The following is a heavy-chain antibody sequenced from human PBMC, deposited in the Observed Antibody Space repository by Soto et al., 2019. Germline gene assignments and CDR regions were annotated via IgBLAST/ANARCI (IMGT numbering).Heavy chain of an antibody. V-gene: IGHV1-58*02. D-gene: IGHD4-17*01. CDR1: GFTFTSSA. CDR2: IVVGSGNT. Sequence: SVKVSCKASGFTFTSSAMQWVRQARGQRLEWIGWIVVGSGNTNYAQKFQERVTITRDMSTSTAYMELSSLRSEDTAVYYCAARVEYGDYEDAFDIWGQGTMVTVSS. CDR3: AARVEYGDYEDAFDI. J-gene: IGHJ3*02.